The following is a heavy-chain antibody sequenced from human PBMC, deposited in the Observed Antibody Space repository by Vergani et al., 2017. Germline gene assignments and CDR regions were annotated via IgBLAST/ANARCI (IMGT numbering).Heavy chain of an antibody. V-gene: IGHV1-69*01. CDR3: ALRNCSGGSCYSWLLDI. Sequence: QVQLVQSGAEVKKPGSSVKVSCKASGGTFSSYAISCVRQAPGQGLEWMGGIIPIFGTANYAKKFQVRVTITADESTSTAYMELSSLRSEDTAVYYCALRNCSGGSCYSWLLDIWGQGTMVTVSS. CDR1: GGTFSSYA. J-gene: IGHJ3*02. CDR2: IIPIFGTA. D-gene: IGHD2-15*01.